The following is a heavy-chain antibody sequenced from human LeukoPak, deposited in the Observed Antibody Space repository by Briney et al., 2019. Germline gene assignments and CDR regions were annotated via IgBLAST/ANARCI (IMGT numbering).Heavy chain of an antibody. V-gene: IGHV4-38-2*01. CDR2: IFHSGST. D-gene: IGHD3-10*01. CDR1: GYSISCGDY. CDR3: ARGIYYLIEY. J-gene: IGHJ4*02. Sequence: PSETLSLTCAVSGYSISCGDYWGWIRQSPGKGLEWIGNIFHSGSTYHNPSLKSRVTISVDTSKNEFSLKLSSVTAADTAVYYCARGIYYLIEYWGQGTLVTVSS.